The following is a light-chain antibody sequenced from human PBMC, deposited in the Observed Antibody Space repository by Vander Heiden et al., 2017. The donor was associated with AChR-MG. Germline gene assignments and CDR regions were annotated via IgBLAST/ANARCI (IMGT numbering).Light chain of an antibody. Sequence: SLLPQPTSVSWPPRQSITISCAGTSSDIGRYNYVSWYQQHPGKAPKLMIYDVSYRPSGVSRRFAGSKSGYTASLTISGLQAEDEADYYCSSYTSGSSLVFGGGTKVTVL. J-gene: IGLJ2*01. CDR2: DVS. CDR3: SSYTSGSSLV. V-gene: IGLV2-14*03. CDR1: SSDIGRYNY.